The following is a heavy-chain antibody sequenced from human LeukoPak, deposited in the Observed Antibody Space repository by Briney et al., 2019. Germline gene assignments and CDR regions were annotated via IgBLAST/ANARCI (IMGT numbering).Heavy chain of an antibody. CDR3: AKDSKGSGWYRVDY. CDR2: ISGSGGST. V-gene: IGHV3-23*01. CDR1: GFAFSSYA. J-gene: IGHJ4*02. D-gene: IGHD6-19*01. Sequence: GGSLRLSCAASGFAFSSYAMTWVRQAPVKGLEWVSGISGSGGSTYNADSVKGRVTISRDNSKNTLYLQMNSLRAEDTAVYYCAKDSKGSGWYRVDYWGQGTLVTVSS.